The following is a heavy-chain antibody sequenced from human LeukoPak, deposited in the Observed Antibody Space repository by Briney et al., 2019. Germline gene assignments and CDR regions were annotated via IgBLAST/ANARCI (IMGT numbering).Heavy chain of an antibody. CDR3: AKDLVTGSLDY. CDR1: GFTFRSHG. Sequence: PGGSLRLSCAASGFTFRSHGMNWVRQAPGKGLEWVSGISPSGGITYYTDSVRGRFTIPRDNSKNTVSLQMNSLRAEDTAIYYCAKDLVTGSLDYWGQGTLVTVSS. J-gene: IGHJ4*02. V-gene: IGHV3-23*01. CDR2: ISPSGGIT. D-gene: IGHD3-10*01.